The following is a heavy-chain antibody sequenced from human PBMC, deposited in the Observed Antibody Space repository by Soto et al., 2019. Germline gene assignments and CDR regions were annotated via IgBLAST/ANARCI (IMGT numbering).Heavy chain of an antibody. D-gene: IGHD3-22*01. CDR2: ISYDGSNK. V-gene: IGHV3-30*18. CDR3: AKLWITTFFEY. CDR1: GFTFSSYG. J-gene: IGHJ4*02. Sequence: GGSLRLSCAASGFTFSSYGMHWVRQAPGKGLEWVAVISYDGSNKYYADSVKGRFTISRDNSKNTLYLQMNSLRAEDTAVYYCAKLWITTFFEYWGQGTLVTVS.